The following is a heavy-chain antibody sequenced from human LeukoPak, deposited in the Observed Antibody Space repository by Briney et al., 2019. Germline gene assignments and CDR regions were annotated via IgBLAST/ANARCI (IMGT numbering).Heavy chain of an antibody. CDR1: GFNYSSCW. D-gene: IGHD2-2*01. CDR2: IKEERSEK. J-gene: IGHJ4*02. CDR3: ARVRGSCRSTSCRNEYFDY. Sequence: GGSLRLSCAASGFNYSSCWLSWVRQAPGKGLQWVANIKEERSEKYYVDSVKGRLTISRDHAKNSLYLQMNSLRAEDTAVYYCARVRGSCRSTSCRNEYFDYWGQGTLVTVSS. V-gene: IGHV3-7*03.